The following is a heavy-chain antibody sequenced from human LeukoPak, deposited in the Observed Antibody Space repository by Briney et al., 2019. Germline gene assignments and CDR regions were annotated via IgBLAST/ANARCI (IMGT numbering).Heavy chain of an antibody. D-gene: IGHD6-19*01. J-gene: IGHJ4*02. CDR1: GYSFTSYW. Sequence: GESLKISCKGSGYSFTSYWISWVLPMPGKGLEWMGIIYPGDSDTRYSPSFQGQVTISAGKSISTAYLQWSSLKASDTAMYSCARVRYGAVAVDYWGQGTPVTVSS. CDR3: ARVRYGAVAVDY. V-gene: IGHV5-51*01. CDR2: IYPGDSDT.